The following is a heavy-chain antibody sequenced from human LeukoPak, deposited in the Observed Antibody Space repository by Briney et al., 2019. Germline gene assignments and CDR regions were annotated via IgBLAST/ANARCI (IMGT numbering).Heavy chain of an antibody. V-gene: IGHV4-39*07. J-gene: IGHJ4*02. CDR1: GGSISSSSYY. Sequence: PSETLSLTCTVSGGSISSSSYYWGWIRQPPGKGLEWIGSIYYSGSTYYNPSLKSRVTISIDTSKNQFSLKLSSVTAADTAVYYCARRRSSSWYGASYFDYWGQGTLVTVSS. CDR2: IYYSGST. CDR3: ARRRSSSWYGASYFDY. D-gene: IGHD6-13*01.